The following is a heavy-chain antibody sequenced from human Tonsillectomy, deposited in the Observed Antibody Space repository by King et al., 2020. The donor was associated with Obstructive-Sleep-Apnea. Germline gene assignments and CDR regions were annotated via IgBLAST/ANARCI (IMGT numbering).Heavy chain of an antibody. CDR1: GFTFSSYA. CDR3: AKVGGTHCSSTSCYILDFDY. V-gene: IGHV3-23*04. J-gene: IGHJ4*02. D-gene: IGHD2-2*02. Sequence: VQLVESGGGLVQPGGSLRLSCAASGFTFSSYAMSWVRQAPGKGLEWVSAISGSGGTTYYADSVKGRFTISRDNSKNTLYLQMNSLRAKDTAVYYCAKVGGTHCSSTSCYILDFDYWGQGTLVTVSS. CDR2: ISGSGGTT.